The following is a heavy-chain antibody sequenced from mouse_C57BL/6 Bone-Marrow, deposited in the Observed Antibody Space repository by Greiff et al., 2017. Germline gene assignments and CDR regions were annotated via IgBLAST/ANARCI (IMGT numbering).Heavy chain of an antibody. CDR3: TTSAMDY. Sequence: EVQLQQSGAELVRPGASVKLSCTASGFNIKDYYMHWVKPRPEQGLEWIGRIDPEDGDTEYAPKFQGQATMTADTSSNAAYLQLSSLTSEDAAVDYCTTSAMDYWGQGTSVTVSS. CDR2: IDPEDGDT. V-gene: IGHV14-1*01. J-gene: IGHJ4*01. CDR1: GFNIKDYY.